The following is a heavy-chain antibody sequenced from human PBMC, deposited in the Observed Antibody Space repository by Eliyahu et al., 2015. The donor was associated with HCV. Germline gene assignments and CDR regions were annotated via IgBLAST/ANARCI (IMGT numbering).Heavy chain of an antibody. V-gene: IGHV1-69*01. CDR3: ARENRGGIADRNWFDP. D-gene: IGHD6-13*01. CDR2: IIPIFGTA. Sequence: QVQLVQSGAEVKKPGSSVKVSCXXSGXTFXSYAISWVXXAPGQGLEWMGGIIPIFGTANYAQKFQGRVTITADESTSTAYMELSSLRSEDTAVYYCARENRGGIADRNWFDPWGQGTLVTVSS. J-gene: IGHJ5*02. CDR1: GXTFXSYA.